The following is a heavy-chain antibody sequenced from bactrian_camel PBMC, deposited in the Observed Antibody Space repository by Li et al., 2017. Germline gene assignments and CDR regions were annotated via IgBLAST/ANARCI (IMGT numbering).Heavy chain of an antibody. Sequence: HVQLVESGGGSVQVGGSLKLSCAASGYSTKTHCMGWFRQVSGKEREGLATISNTGRINYADSVKGRFTISLDSARNILYPQMDNLKPEDSNMYFCAADSGGSWYPTLEDYDYAYWGQGTQVTVS. J-gene: IGHJ4*01. CDR1: GYSTKTHC. D-gene: IGHD6*01. CDR3: AADSGGSWYPTLEDYDYAY. CDR2: ISNTGRI. V-gene: IGHV3S53*01.